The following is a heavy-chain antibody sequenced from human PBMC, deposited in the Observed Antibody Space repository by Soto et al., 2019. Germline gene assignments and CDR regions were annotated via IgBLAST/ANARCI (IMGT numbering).Heavy chain of an antibody. V-gene: IGHV4-30-2*01. D-gene: IGHD4-17*01. CDR1: GATISTCGYT. CDR2: TYHSGNT. CDR3: DRETYGDYVGYFDP. J-gene: IGHJ5*02. Sequence: QLQLQESGSRLVKSSETLSLTCDVSGATISTCGYTWAWIRQPPGKALVWIAHTYHSGNTYYNPSLKSRVIISVDRSKNQFSLKVRSVTAADTAVYDCDRETYGDYVGYFDPRGQGIQVTVSS.